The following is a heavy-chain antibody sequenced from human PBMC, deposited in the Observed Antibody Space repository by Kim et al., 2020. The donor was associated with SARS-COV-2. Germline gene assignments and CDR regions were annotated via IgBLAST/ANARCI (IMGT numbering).Heavy chain of an antibody. CDR1: GGSFSGYY. V-gene: IGHV4-34*01. CDR2: INHSGST. D-gene: IGHD2-2*01. J-gene: IGHJ6*01. Sequence: SETLSLTCAVYGGSFSGYYWSWIRQPPGKGLEWIGEINHSGSTNYNPSLKSRVTISVDTSKNQFSLKLSSVTAADTAVYYCARGRMPFGIPFSGNKYYY. CDR3: ARGRMPFGIPFSGNKYYY.